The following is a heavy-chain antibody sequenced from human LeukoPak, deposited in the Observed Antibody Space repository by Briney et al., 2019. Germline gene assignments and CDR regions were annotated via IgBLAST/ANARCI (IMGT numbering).Heavy chain of an antibody. CDR2: IYYSGST. J-gene: IGHJ4*02. V-gene: IGHV4-59*06. D-gene: IGHD5-18*01. Sequence: SETLSLTCTVSGGSISSYYWSWIRQPPGKGLEWIGYIYYSGSTYYNPSLKGRVTISEDTSKNQFSLKLSSVTAADTAVYYCASRIGYSYGIDYWGQGTLVTVSS. CDR3: ASRIGYSYGIDY. CDR1: GGSISSYY.